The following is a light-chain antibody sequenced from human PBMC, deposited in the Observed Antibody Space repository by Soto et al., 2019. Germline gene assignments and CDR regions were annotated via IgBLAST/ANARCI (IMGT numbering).Light chain of an antibody. CDR1: QSISSY. J-gene: IGKJ4*01. Sequence: DIQMTQSPSSLSASVGDRVTITCRASQSISSYLNWYQQKPGKAPNLLIYAASTLQSGVPSRFSGRGSGTDFTLTIRSLQPEDFATYYCQQSYTTPLTVGGGTKVEIK. CDR3: QQSYTTPLT. CDR2: AAS. V-gene: IGKV1-39*01.